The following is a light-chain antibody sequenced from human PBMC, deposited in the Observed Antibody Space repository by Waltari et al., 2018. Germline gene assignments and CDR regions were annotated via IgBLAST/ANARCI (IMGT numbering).Light chain of an antibody. CDR2: DAS. Sequence: EVVMTQSPATLSVSPGERATLSCRASHSVKTNLAWYQQKPGQAPRLVIFDASTRATGNPARFSGSGSGTEFTLTISSLQPEDSAVYYCQQYNNWPTWTFGQGAKVEIK. V-gene: IGKV3-15*01. J-gene: IGKJ1*01. CDR3: QQYNNWPTWT. CDR1: HSVKTN.